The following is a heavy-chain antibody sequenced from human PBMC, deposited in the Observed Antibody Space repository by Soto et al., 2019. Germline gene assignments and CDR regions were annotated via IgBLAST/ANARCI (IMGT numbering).Heavy chain of an antibody. J-gene: IGHJ4*02. Sequence: EVQLVESGGGLVKPGGSLRLSCAASGFTFSSYSMNWVRQAPGKGLEWVSSISSSSSYIYYADSVKGRFTIARDNAKNSLYLQMNSLGDEDTAVYYWAKEAGELSTRSFDYWGQGTLVTVSS. CDR3: AKEAGELSTRSFDY. D-gene: IGHD3-16*02. V-gene: IGHV3-21*01. CDR1: GFTFSSYS. CDR2: ISSSSSYI.